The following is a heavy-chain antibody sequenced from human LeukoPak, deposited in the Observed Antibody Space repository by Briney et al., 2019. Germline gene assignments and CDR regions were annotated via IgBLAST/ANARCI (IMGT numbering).Heavy chain of an antibody. V-gene: IGHV3-21*01. CDR3: ARGHTAVTRHFDF. CDR1: GFTFTTYS. D-gene: IGHD4-17*01. Sequence: GGSLRLSCEVSGFTFTTYSMTWVRQAAGKGLEWVSIISSGSSAIFSADALKGRFTISRDDAKNLLYLDMNSRRAEDTAVYYCARGHTAVTRHFDFWGQGTLVTVSS. J-gene: IGHJ4*02. CDR2: ISSGSSAI.